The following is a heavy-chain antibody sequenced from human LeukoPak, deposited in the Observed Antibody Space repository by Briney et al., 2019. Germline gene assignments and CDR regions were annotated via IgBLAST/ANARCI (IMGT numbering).Heavy chain of an antibody. CDR2: MNPNSGNT. CDR1: GYTFTSYD. D-gene: IGHD3-10*01. Sequence: GASVKVSCKASGYTFTSYDINWVRQATGQGLEWMGWMNPNSGNTGYAQTFQGRVTMTRDTSMSTAYMDLSSLRSDDTAVYYCAREVTRGVYDYWGQGTLVTASS. V-gene: IGHV1-8*01. J-gene: IGHJ4*02. CDR3: AREVTRGVYDY.